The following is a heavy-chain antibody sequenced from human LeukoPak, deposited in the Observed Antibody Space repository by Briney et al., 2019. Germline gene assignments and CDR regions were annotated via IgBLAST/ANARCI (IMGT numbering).Heavy chain of an antibody. Sequence: GGSLRLSCAASGFAFSTYGIHWVRQAPGKGLEWVAVLSFDGSSEHYADSVKGRFTVSRDNSKNTLYLQMNSLRDEDTAVYYCAKGSGSSGWNDLLGVVDYWGQGTLVTVSS. CDR3: AKGSGSSGWNDLLGVVDY. J-gene: IGHJ4*02. CDR1: GFAFSTYG. V-gene: IGHV3-30*18. D-gene: IGHD6-19*01. CDR2: LSFDGSSE.